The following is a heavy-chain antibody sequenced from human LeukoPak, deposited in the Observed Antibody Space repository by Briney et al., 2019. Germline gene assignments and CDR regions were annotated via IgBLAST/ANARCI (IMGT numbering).Heavy chain of an antibody. D-gene: IGHD2-15*01. CDR1: GYTFTSYG. V-gene: IGHV1-18*04. CDR3: ARDLLYCSGGSCYLPFDY. J-gene: IGHJ4*02. Sequence: ASVKVSCKASGYTFTSYGISWVRQAPGQGLEWMGWISAYNGNTNYAQKVQGRVTMTTDTSTSTAYMELRSLRSDDTAMYYCARDLLYCSGGSCYLPFDYWGQGTLVTVSS. CDR2: ISAYNGNT.